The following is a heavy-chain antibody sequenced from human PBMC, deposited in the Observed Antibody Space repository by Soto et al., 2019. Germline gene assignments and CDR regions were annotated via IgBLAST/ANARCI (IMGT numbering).Heavy chain of an antibody. CDR2: VSHIGST. V-gene: IGHV4-39*01. J-gene: IGHJ4*02. CDR1: GGSISNSSYL. Sequence: PSETLSLTCSVSGGSISNSSYLWVWVRQPPGKGLQWIGSVSHIGSTNYNPSLKSRLTISVGTSTTQSSPRLDSVTAADAAVYYCSRIAVSGPRTGFDDWGQGILVTVSS. CDR3: SRIAVSGPRTGFDD. D-gene: IGHD6-19*01.